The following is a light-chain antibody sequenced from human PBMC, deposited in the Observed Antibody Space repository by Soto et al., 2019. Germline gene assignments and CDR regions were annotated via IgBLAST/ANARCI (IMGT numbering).Light chain of an antibody. CDR3: SSFASSSTVI. Sequence: QSALTQPASVSGSPGQSITIPCTGSSSDVGGYNFVCWYQQHPGKAPKLMIFDVITRPSGVSNRFSGSKSGNTASLTISGLQAEDEAVYYCSSFASSSTVIFGGGTKLTVL. CDR2: DVI. V-gene: IGLV2-14*03. J-gene: IGLJ2*01. CDR1: SSDVGGYNF.